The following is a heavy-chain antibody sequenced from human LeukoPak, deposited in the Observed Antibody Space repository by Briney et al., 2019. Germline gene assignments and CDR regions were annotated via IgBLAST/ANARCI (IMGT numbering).Heavy chain of an antibody. CDR2: IYYSGST. D-gene: IGHD6-13*01. CDR1: GGSISSSSYY. V-gene: IGHV4-39*01. CDR3: ARGSYSSSWFQFDY. Sequence: PSETLSLTCTVSGGSISSSSYYWGWIRQPPGKGLEWIGSIYYSGSTYYNPSLKSRVTISVDTSKNQFSLKLSSVTAADTAVYYCARGSYSSSWFQFDYWGQGTTVTVSS. J-gene: IGHJ4*03.